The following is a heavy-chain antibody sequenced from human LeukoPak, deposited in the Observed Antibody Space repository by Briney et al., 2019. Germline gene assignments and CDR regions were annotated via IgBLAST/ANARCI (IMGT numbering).Heavy chain of an antibody. Sequence: ASVKVSCKASGYTFTSYYMHWVRQAPGQGLEWMGIINPSGGSTSYAQKFQGRVTMTRDTSTSTVYMELSSLRSGDTAVYYCARDSLYYDSSGYFDYWGQGTLVTVSS. D-gene: IGHD3-22*01. CDR1: GYTFTSYY. J-gene: IGHJ4*02. V-gene: IGHV1-46*01. CDR3: ARDSLYYDSSGYFDY. CDR2: INPSGGST.